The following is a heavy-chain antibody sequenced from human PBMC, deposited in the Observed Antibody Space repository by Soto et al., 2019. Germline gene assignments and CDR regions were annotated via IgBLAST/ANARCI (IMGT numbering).Heavy chain of an antibody. V-gene: IGHV1-24*01. J-gene: IGHJ4*02. CDR3: AKTQEQTTLITPDYFDY. Sequence: ASVKVSCKVSGYTLTELSMHWVRQAPGKGLEWMGGFDPEDGETIYAQKFQGRVTMTEDTSTDTLYLRMNSLRAEDTAVYYCAKTQEQTTLITPDYFDYWGQGTLVTVSS. D-gene: IGHD4-4*01. CDR2: FDPEDGET. CDR1: GYTLTELS.